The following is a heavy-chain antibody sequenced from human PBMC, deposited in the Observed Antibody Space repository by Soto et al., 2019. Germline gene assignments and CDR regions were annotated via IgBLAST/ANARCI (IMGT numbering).Heavy chain of an antibody. D-gene: IGHD2-15*01. CDR2: ISYDGSNK. CDR3: AREGCRGGSCDEAWFDP. Sequence: QVQLVESGGGVVQPGRSLRLSCAASGFTFSSYAMHWVRQAPGKGLEWVAVISYDGSNKYYADSVKGRFTISRDNSQNKXYLQMNSLRAEETAVYYCAREGCRGGSCDEAWFDPWGQGTLVTVSS. CDR1: GFTFSSYA. J-gene: IGHJ5*02. V-gene: IGHV3-30-3*01.